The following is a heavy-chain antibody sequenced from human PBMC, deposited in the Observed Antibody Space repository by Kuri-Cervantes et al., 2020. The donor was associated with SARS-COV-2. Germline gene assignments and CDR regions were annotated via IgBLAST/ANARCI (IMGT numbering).Heavy chain of an antibody. CDR1: GFTFSSYG. D-gene: IGHD3-22*01. CDR3: AKLGIVRIVVVISEYYFDY. Sequence: GGSLRLSCAASGFTFSSYGMHWVRQAPGKGLEWVAVIWYGGSNKYYADSVKGRFTISRDNSKNMLYLQMNSLRAEDTAVYYCAKLGIVRIVVVISEYYFDYWGQGTLVTVSS. V-gene: IGHV3-33*06. J-gene: IGHJ4*02. CDR2: IWYGGSNK.